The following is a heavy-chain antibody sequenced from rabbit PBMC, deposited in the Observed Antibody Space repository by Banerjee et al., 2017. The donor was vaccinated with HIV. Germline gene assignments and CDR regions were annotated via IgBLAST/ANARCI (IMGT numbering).Heavy chain of an antibody. D-gene: IGHD1-1*01. CDR3: ARDTSSSFSSYGMDL. Sequence: QEQLVESGGGLVKPEGSLTLTCKASGFSFSDRDVMCWVRQAPGKGLEWIACINTATGKAVYASWAKGRFTCSKTSSTTVTLQMTRLTAADTATYFCARDTSSSFSSYGMDLWGPGTLVTVS. CDR2: INTATGKA. CDR1: GFSFSDRDV. V-gene: IGHV1S45*01. J-gene: IGHJ6*01.